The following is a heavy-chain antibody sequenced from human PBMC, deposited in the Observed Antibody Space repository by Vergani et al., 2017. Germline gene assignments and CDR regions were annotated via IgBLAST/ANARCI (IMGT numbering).Heavy chain of an antibody. V-gene: IGHV1-8*01. Sequence: QVQLVQSGAEVKKPGASVKVSCKASGYTFTSYDINWVRQATGQGLEWMGWMNPNSGNTGYAQKFQGRVTMTRNTSKSTAYMELSSLRSEDTAVYYCARGRYYYDSSAKGSWFDPWGQGSLVTVSS. CDR1: GYTFTSYD. CDR2: MNPNSGNT. D-gene: IGHD3-22*01. J-gene: IGHJ5*02. CDR3: ARGRYYYDSSAKGSWFDP.